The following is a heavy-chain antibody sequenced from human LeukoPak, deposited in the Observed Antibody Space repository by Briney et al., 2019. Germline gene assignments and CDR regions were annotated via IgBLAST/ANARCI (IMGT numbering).Heavy chain of an antibody. CDR2: INPSGGST. CDR3: ARDQHYYDILTGYYSDNWFDP. V-gene: IGHV1-46*01. CDR1: GGTFSSYG. D-gene: IGHD3-9*01. Sequence: ASVKVSCKASGGTFSSYGISWVRQAPGQGLEWMGIINPSGGSTSYAQKFQGRVTMTRDMSTSTVYMELSSLRSEDTAAYYCARDQHYYDILTGYYSDNWFDPWGQGTLVTVSS. J-gene: IGHJ5*02.